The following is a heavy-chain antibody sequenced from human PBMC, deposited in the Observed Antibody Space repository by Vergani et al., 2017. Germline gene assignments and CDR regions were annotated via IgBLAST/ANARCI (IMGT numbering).Heavy chain of an antibody. CDR2: IYYSGST. D-gene: IGHD6-19*01. V-gene: IGHV4-59*01. CDR3: ARFSSSGWYGLDY. Sequence: QVQLQESGPGLVKPSETLSLTCTVAGGSISSYYWSWIRQPPGKGLEWIGYIYYSGSTNYNPSLKSRVTIPVDTSKNQFSLKLSSVTAADTAVYYLARFSSSGWYGLDYWGQGTLVTVSS. J-gene: IGHJ4*02. CDR1: GGSISSYY.